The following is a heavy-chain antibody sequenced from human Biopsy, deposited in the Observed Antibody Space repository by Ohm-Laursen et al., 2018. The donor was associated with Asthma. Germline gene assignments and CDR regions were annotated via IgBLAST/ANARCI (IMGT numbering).Heavy chain of an antibody. D-gene: IGHD7-27*01. Sequence: SLRLSCTASGFAVSRDHMFWVRQAPGKGLEWVSVIYSGGGTYYADSVQGRVTISRDNSKNTLSLQMNSLRAEDTAVYYCARGSKIGRPRLVFNWVRTDYYYSLDVWGQGTTVTVSS. J-gene: IGHJ6*02. CDR1: GFAVSRDH. V-gene: IGHV3-53*01. CDR2: IYSGGGT. CDR3: ARGSKIGRPRLVFNWVRTDYYYSLDV.